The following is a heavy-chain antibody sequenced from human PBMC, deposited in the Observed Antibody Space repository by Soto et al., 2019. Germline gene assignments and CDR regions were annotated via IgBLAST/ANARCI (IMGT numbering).Heavy chain of an antibody. J-gene: IGHJ4*02. CDR3: ARESVVAATRAFDY. CDR1: GGSISSYY. CDR2: IYHSGST. V-gene: IGHV4-59*12. D-gene: IGHD2-15*01. Sequence: SETLSLTCTVSGGSISSYYWSWIRQPPGKGLEWIGYIYHSGSTYYNPSLKSRVTISVDRSKNQFSLKLSSVTAADTAVYYCARESVVAATRAFDYWGQGTLVTVSS.